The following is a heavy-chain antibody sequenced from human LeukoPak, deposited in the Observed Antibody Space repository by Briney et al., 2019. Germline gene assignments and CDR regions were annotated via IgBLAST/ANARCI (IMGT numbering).Heavy chain of an antibody. V-gene: IGHV1-46*01. Sequence: GASVKVSCKASGYTFTSYYMHWVRQAPGQGREWMGIINPSGGSTSYAQKFQGRGTMTRDTSTSTVYMELSSLRSEDSDVYYCARDPRMVAAAGLPYYYYYYMDVWGKGTTVTVSS. CDR2: INPSGGST. D-gene: IGHD6-13*01. J-gene: IGHJ6*03. CDR3: ARDPRMVAAAGLPYYYYYYMDV. CDR1: GYTFTSYY.